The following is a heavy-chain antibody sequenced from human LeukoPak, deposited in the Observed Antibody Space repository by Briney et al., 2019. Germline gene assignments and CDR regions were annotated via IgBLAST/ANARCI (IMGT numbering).Heavy chain of an antibody. J-gene: IGHJ4*02. CDR2: ISAYNGNT. CDR3: ARVGPGYCSSTSCYQLDY. CDR1: GYTFTSYG. D-gene: IGHD2-2*01. Sequence: GASVKVSCKASGYTFTSYGISWVRQAPGQGLEWMGWISAYNGNTNYAQKLQGRVTMTTDTSTSTAYMELRSLRSDDTAVYYCARVGPGYCSSTSCYQLDYWGQGTLVTVSS. V-gene: IGHV1-18*01.